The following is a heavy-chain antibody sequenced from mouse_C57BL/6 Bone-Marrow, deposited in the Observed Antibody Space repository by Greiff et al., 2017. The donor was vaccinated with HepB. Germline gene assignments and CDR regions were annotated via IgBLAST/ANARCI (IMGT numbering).Heavy chain of an antibody. CDR2: IDPANGNT. D-gene: IGHD1-1*01. CDR3: ASIYYYGSSYAMDY. V-gene: IGHV14-3*01. CDR1: GFNIKNTY. Sequence: VHVKQSVAELVRPGASVKLSCTASGFNIKNTYMHWVKQRPEQGLEWIGRIDPANGNTKYAPKFQGKATITADTSSNTAYLQLSSLTSEDTAIYYCASIYYYGSSYAMDYWGQGTSVTVSS. J-gene: IGHJ4*01.